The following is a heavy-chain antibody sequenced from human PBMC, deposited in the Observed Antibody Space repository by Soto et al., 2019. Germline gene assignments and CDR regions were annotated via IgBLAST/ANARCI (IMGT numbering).Heavy chain of an antibody. CDR3: AKGAMIVVGIAFDY. J-gene: IGHJ4*02. D-gene: IGHD3-22*01. Sequence: GGSLRLSCAASGFTFSSYGMHWVRQAPGKGLEWVAVISYDGSNKYYADSVKGRFTISRDNSKNTLYLQMNSLRAEDTAVYYCAKGAMIVVGIAFDYWGQGTLVTVSS. CDR2: ISYDGSNK. V-gene: IGHV3-30*18. CDR1: GFTFSSYG.